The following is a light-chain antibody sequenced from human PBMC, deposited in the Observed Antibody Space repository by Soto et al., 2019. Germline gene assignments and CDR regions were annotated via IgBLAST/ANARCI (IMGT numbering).Light chain of an antibody. J-gene: IGLJ3*02. CDR3: ASYTGSSTYL. Sequence: QSVLAQPASMSGSPGQSITISCTGTSGDVGFYDFVSWYQQHPGKVPRLIIYGVTKLPSGVSHRFSGSKSGNTASLTISGLQVEDEADYSCASYTGSSTYLFGGGTKVTVL. CDR2: GVT. CDR1: SGDVGFYDF. V-gene: IGLV2-14*03.